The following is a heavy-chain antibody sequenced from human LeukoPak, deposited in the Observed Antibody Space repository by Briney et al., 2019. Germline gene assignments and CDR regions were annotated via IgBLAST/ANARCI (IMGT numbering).Heavy chain of an antibody. Sequence: SQTLSLTCTVSGGSISSASYYWSWIRQPAGKGLEWIGRIYTSGSTNYNPPLKSRVTISVDTSKNQFSLKLSSVTAADTAVYYCARALVNRGITNAFDIWGQGTMVTVSS. CDR3: ARALVNRGITNAFDI. J-gene: IGHJ3*02. D-gene: IGHD3-10*01. V-gene: IGHV4-61*02. CDR1: GGSISSASYY. CDR2: IYTSGST.